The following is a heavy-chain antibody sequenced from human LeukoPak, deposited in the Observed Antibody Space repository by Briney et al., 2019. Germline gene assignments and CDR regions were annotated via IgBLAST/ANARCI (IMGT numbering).Heavy chain of an antibody. Sequence: ASVKGSCKAFGYTFTSYDINWVRQATGQGLEWMGWMNPNSGNTGYAQKFQGRVTMTRNTSISTAYMELSSLRSEDTAVYYCARSSRNYYDFWSGYFQINWFDPWGQGTLVTVSS. V-gene: IGHV1-8*01. CDR2: MNPNSGNT. J-gene: IGHJ5*02. CDR3: ARSSRNYYDFWSGYFQINWFDP. CDR1: GYTFTSYD. D-gene: IGHD3-3*01.